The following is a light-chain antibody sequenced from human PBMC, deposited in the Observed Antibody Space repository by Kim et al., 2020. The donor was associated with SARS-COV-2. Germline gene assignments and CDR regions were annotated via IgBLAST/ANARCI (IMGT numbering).Light chain of an antibody. CDR1: QSVSSY. CDR2: DAS. J-gene: IGKJ1*01. CDR3: QHRSNWPPT. Sequence: EFVLTQSPATLSLSPGERATLSCRASQSVSSYLAWYQQKPGQAPRLLIYDASNRATGIPARFSGSGSGTEFSLTISSLESEDFAIYYCQHRSNWPPTFGQGTKVDIK. V-gene: IGKV3-11*01.